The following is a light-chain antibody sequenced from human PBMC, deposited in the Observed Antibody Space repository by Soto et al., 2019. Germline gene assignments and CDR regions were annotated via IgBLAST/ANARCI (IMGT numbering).Light chain of an antibody. CDR1: QTISSW. CDR2: DAS. CDR3: QQYNSYSQWT. J-gene: IGKJ1*01. Sequence: DIQMTQSPSTLSGSVGDRVTITCRASQTISSWLAWYQQKPGKAPKLLIYDASSLETGVPSRFSGNGSGTEFTLTISSLQSDDFATYYCQQYNSYSQWTFGQGTKVDI. V-gene: IGKV1-5*01.